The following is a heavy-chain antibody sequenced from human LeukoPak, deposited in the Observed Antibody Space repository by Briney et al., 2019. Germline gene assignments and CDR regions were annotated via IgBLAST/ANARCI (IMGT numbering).Heavy chain of an antibody. CDR1: GGSISSSSYY. CDR3: AAGGGDRWGAFHV. J-gene: IGHJ3*01. D-gene: IGHD2-21*02. V-gene: IGHV4-61*05. Sequence: KPSETLSLTCTVSGGSISSSSYYWGWIRQPPGKGLDWIGYISYSGNTNYKPSLRGRVTISVDTSKNQFSLKMTSVTAADTAVYYCAAGGGDRWGAFHVWGQGTMVTVSS. CDR2: ISYSGNT.